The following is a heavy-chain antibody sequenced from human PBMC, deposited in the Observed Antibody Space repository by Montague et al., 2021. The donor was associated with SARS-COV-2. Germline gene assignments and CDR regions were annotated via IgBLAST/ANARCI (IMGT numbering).Heavy chain of an antibody. Sequence: SETLSLTCTVSGGSISTYYWSWIRQPPGKGLEWIGYIYYSGSTNYSPSLKSRVTISVDTSKNQFSLKLSSVTAADTAVYYCARDRYNAHQNYWYFDLWGRGTLVTVSS. CDR2: IYYSGST. V-gene: IGHV4-59*12. D-gene: IGHD1-1*01. CDR3: ARDRYNAHQNYWYFDL. J-gene: IGHJ2*01. CDR1: GGSISTYY.